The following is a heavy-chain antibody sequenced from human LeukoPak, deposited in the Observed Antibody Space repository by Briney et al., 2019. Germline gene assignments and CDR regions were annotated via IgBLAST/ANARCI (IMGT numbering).Heavy chain of an antibody. CDR3: AREVFGPQYFGY. Sequence: ASVKVSCKASGYTFTGYYMHWVRQAPGQGLEWMGWINPNNGGTNYAQKFQGRVTMTRDTSMITAYRELSRLRSDDTAVYYCAREVFGPQYFGYWGQGTLVTVSS. V-gene: IGHV1-2*02. D-gene: IGHD3-10*01. J-gene: IGHJ4*02. CDR1: GYTFTGYY. CDR2: INPNNGGT.